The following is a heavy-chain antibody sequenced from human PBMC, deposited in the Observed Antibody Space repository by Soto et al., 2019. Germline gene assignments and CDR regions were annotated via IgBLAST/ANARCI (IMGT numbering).Heavy chain of an antibody. V-gene: IGHV3-23*01. CDR1: GFTFSSSA. Sequence: DVQLLESGGALVQPGGSLRLSCVASGFTFSSSAMNWVRQAPGKGLEWVSTISGSGVAKYSADSVKGRFTISRDNSNNTVSLQMNSLRAEDAAVYYCAKDRSPGAITWNVYWGQGTLVTVSS. J-gene: IGHJ4*02. CDR3: AKDRSPGAITWNVY. D-gene: IGHD1-26*01. CDR2: ISGSGVAK.